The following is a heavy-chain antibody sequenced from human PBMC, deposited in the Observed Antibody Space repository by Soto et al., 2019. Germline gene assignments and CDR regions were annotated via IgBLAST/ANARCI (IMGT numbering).Heavy chain of an antibody. Sequence: VQLLESGGGLVQHGGSLRLSCAASGFTFSNSAMSWVRQAPGKGLEWVSGFSGSGDSTYYADSVKGRFTISRDNSNHTLYLQMNSLRVDDTAVYYCARGERQIGRLDYWGQGTLVTVSS. CDR2: FSGSGDST. CDR1: GFTFSNSA. D-gene: IGHD1-26*01. CDR3: ARGERQIGRLDY. V-gene: IGHV3-23*01. J-gene: IGHJ4*02.